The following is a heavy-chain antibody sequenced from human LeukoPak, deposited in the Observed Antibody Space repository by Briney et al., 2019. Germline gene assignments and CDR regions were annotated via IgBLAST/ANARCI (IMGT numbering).Heavy chain of an antibody. D-gene: IGHD3-10*01. V-gene: IGHV4-39*01. Sequence: SETLSLTCTVSGGSISSSSYYWGWVRQPPGKWLEWIGSIYYSGSTYYNPSLKSRVTISVDTSKNQFSLKLSSVTAADTAVYYCARQVTGSGSYYLYYYYMDVWGKGTTVTISS. CDR2: IYYSGST. J-gene: IGHJ6*03. CDR3: ARQVTGSGSYYLYYYYMDV. CDR1: GGSISSSSYY.